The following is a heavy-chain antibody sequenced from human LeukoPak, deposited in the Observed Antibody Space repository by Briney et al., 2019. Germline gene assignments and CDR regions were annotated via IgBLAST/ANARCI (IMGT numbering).Heavy chain of an antibody. CDR3: AKAGYCSSTSCYRNHGMDV. CDR2: IRSKANSYAT. CDR1: GFTFSGSA. Sequence: GGSLKLSCAASGFTFSGSAMHWVRQAPGKGLEWVGRIRSKANSYATAYAASVKGRFTISRDDSKNTAHLQMNSLRAEDTAVYYRAKAGYCSSTSCYRNHGMDVWGQGTTVTVFS. V-gene: IGHV3-73*01. D-gene: IGHD2-2*02. J-gene: IGHJ6*02.